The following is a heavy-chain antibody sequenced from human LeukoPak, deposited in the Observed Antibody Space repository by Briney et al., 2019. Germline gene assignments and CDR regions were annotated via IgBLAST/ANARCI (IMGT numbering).Heavy chain of an antibody. V-gene: IGHV4-61*01. J-gene: IGHJ4*02. CDR1: GGSVSSGSDY. Sequence: SETLSLTCTISGGSVSSGSDYWSWIRQPPGKGLEWIGYIYYSGSTDYNPSLKSRVTISVDTSNNQFSLKLSSVTAADTAVYYCARDASGGSGSYKYYFDYWGQGTLVTVSP. CDR2: IYYSGST. CDR3: ARDASGGSGSYKYYFDY. D-gene: IGHD3-10*01.